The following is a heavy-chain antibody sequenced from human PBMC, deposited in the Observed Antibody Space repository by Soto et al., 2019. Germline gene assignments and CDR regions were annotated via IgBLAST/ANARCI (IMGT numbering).Heavy chain of an antibody. CDR1: GYSFTTYW. D-gene: IGHD6-13*01. CDR2: IFPSDSDT. Sequence: PGESLKISCNAPGYSFTTYWIVWVRQMPGKGLEWMGIIFPSDSDTRYSPSFQGQVTISADKSITTAYLQWSSLKASDTAMYYCARQGPYSNSWYYWVQGTLVTVSS. J-gene: IGHJ4*02. CDR3: ARQGPYSNSWYY. V-gene: IGHV5-51*01.